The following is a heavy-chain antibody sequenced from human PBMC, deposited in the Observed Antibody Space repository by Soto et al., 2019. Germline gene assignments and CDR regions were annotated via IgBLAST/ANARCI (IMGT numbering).Heavy chain of an antibody. Sequence: GGSLRLSCTASGFTFGDYAMSWFRQAPGKGLEWVGFIRSKAYGGTTEYAASVKGRFTISRDDSKSIAYLQMNSLKTEDTAVYYCTRYCSGGSCYIDYWGQGTLVTVSS. CDR3: TRYCSGGSCYIDY. J-gene: IGHJ4*02. V-gene: IGHV3-49*03. CDR1: GFTFGDYA. CDR2: IRSKAYGGTT. D-gene: IGHD2-15*01.